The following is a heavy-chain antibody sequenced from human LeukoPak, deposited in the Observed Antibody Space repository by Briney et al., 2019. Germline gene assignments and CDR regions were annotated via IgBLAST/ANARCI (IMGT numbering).Heavy chain of an antibody. V-gene: IGHV1-46*01. CDR2: INPSGGST. CDR1: GYTFTSYY. D-gene: IGHD3-10*01. CDR3: ARAEPIWFGELLPPTGFDY. J-gene: IGHJ4*02. Sequence: ASVKVSCKASGYTFTSYYMHWVRQAPGQGLEWMGIINPSGGSTSYAQKFQGRVTMTRDTSTSTVYMELSSLGSEDTAVYYCARAEPIWFGELLPPTGFDYWGQGTLVTVSS.